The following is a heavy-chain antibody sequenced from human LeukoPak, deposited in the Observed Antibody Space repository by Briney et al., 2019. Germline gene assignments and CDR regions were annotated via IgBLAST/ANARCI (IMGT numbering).Heavy chain of an antibody. D-gene: IGHD3-3*01. CDR3: ARASPPRALRFLEYNWFDP. J-gene: IGHJ5*02. CDR2: IYYSGST. Sequence: SETLSLTCTVSGGSISSYYWSWIRQPPGKGLEWIGYIYYSGSTNYNPSLKSRVTISVDTSKNQFSLKLSSVTAEDTAVYYCARASPPRALRFLEYNWFDPWGRGTLVTVSS. V-gene: IGHV4-59*01. CDR1: GGSISSYY.